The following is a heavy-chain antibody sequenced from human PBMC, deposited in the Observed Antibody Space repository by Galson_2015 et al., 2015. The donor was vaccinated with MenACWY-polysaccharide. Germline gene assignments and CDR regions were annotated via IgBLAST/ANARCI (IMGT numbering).Heavy chain of an antibody. CDR1: GFTFITHY. D-gene: IGHD1-7*01. CDR2: INSDGSVK. J-gene: IGHJ2*01. CDR3: ARDTGVSRTDDWSFDL. Sequence: LRLSCAVSGFTFITHYMHWVRQDLGKGLLWVSHINSDGSVKIYADSVKGRFTISRDNAKNTLYLQMNNLRAEDTAVYYCARDTGVSRTDDWSFDLWGRGSQVTVSS. V-gene: IGHV3-74*01.